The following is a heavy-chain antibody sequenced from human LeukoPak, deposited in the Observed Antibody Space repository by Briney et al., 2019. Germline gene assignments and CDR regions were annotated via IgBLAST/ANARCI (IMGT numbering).Heavy chain of an antibody. D-gene: IGHD4-23*01. V-gene: IGHV4-59*12. CDR1: GVSIFSYY. Sequence: SETLSLTCSVSGVSIFSYYWNWIRQPPGKGLEWIGYVHYSGSTYYNPSLKSRVTISVDTSKNQFSLKLSSVTAADTAVYYCARGNSAGNYWGQGTLVTVSS. J-gene: IGHJ4*02. CDR3: ARGNSAGNY. CDR2: VHYSGST.